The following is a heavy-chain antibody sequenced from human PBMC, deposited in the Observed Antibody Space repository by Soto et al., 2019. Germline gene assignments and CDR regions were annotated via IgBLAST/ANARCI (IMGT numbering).Heavy chain of an antibody. CDR2: ISYDGDNK. D-gene: IGHD3-9*01. V-gene: IGHV3-30*14. J-gene: IGHJ5*02. CDR3: ARASYFSEKTAYYAKSFKWFDP. CDR1: GFTFSGSE. Sequence: QVQLLESGGGVVRSGRSLRLSCAASGFTFSGSEMHWVRQAPGKGLEWVAFISYDGDNKYYADSVKGRFTVSRDNSRNTLHLQMDSLRPEDTAVYYCARASYFSEKTAYYAKSFKWFDPWGQGTLLTVSS.